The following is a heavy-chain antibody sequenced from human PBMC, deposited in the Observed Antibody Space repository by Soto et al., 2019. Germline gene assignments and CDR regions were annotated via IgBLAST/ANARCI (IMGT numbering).Heavy chain of an antibody. V-gene: IGHV4-38-2*01. CDR2: IYHGGST. J-gene: IGHJ4*02. CDR1: GYSISSGYY. Sequence: ASETLSLTCAVSGYSISSGYYWGWLRQPPGKGLEWIGSIYHGGSTYYNPSLNSRVTLSIDMTNNHVSLILNSVTAADTAVYYCARVRGSPTPQYYFDYWGQGTLVTVSS. CDR3: ARVRGSPTPQYYFDY.